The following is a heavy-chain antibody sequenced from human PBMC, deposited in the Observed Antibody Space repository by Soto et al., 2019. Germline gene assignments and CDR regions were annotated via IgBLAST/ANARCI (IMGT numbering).Heavy chain of an antibody. CDR2: ISTYNGDT. J-gene: IGHJ4*02. D-gene: IGHD1-26*01. Sequence: QVQLVHSGAEVKKPGASVKVSCKASGYSFTSYGISWVRQAPGQGLEWMGWISTYNGDTNYAQKLKGRVAMTRDTSTRTANRELRSLTSDDTAVYYCARAQWSRNFDYWGQGTLVTVSS. CDR1: GYSFTSYG. CDR3: ARAQWSRNFDY. V-gene: IGHV1-18*01.